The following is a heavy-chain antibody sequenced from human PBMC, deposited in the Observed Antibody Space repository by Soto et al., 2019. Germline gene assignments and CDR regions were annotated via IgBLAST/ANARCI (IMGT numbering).Heavy chain of an antibody. V-gene: IGHV3-30*03. CDR1: GSIMSTYG. CDR3: ATIAVPPPFDI. D-gene: IGHD6-19*01. Sequence: LRLSCGPPGSIMSTYGVNWVRQAPGKGLEWVAVISFDGSIKYYADSVKGRFTISRDTSKNTLYLQMNSLRAEDTAVYYWATIAVPPPFDIWGQGTMVAASS. J-gene: IGHJ3*02. CDR2: ISFDGSIK.